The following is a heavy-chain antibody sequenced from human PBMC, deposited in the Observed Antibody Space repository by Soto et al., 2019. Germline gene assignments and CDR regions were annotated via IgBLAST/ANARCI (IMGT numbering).Heavy chain of an antibody. CDR1: GCSFTSYW. J-gene: IGHJ4*02. D-gene: IGHD3-9*01. V-gene: IGHV5-51*01. CDR2: IYPGDSDT. Sequence: GESLKIYCKGSGCSFTSYWIGWVRQMPGKGLEWMGIIYPGDSDTRYSPSFQGQVTISADKSISTAYLQWSSLKASDTAMYYCARSYDILTGEGYYFDYWGQGTLVTVSS. CDR3: ARSYDILTGEGYYFDY.